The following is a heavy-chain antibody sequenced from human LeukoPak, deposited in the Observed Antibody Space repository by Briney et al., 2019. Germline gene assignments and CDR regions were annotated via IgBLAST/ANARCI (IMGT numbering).Heavy chain of an antibody. CDR3: ARDEGMDV. V-gene: IGHV1-69*13. CDR1: GYTLTSYG. Sequence: RASVKVSCKASGYTLTSYGISWVRQAPGQGLEWMGGIIPIFGTANYAQKFQGRVTITADESTSTAYMELSSLRSEDTAVYYCARDEGMDVWGQGTTVTVSS. J-gene: IGHJ6*02. CDR2: IIPIFGTA.